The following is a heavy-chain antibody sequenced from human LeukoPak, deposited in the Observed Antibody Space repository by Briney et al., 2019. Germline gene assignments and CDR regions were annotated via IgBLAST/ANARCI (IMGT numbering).Heavy chain of an antibody. CDR1: GFTFSSYG. D-gene: IGHD3-3*01. V-gene: IGHV3-7*01. J-gene: IGHJ3*02. CDR2: INPDGNEK. Sequence: GGSLRLSCAASGFTFSSYGMHWVRQAPGKGLEWVANINPDGNEKYYVDSVKGRFTISRDNGKNSLYLQLNSLRAEDTAVYYCARYYDPAVGDAFDIWGQGTMVTVSS. CDR3: ARYYDPAVGDAFDI.